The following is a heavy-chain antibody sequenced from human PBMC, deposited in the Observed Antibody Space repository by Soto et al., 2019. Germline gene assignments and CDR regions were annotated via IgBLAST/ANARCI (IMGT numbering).Heavy chain of an antibody. Sequence: SLRLSCAASGFTFSSYAMHWVRQAPGKGLEWVAVISYDGSNKYYADSVKGRFTISRDNSKNTLYLQMNSLRAEDTAVYYCAGPGTKTPPFPDGIAAAGPLDYWGQGTLVTVSS. J-gene: IGHJ4*02. CDR2: ISYDGSNK. V-gene: IGHV3-30-3*01. D-gene: IGHD6-13*01. CDR3: AGPGTKTPPFPDGIAAAGPLDY. CDR1: GFTFSSYA.